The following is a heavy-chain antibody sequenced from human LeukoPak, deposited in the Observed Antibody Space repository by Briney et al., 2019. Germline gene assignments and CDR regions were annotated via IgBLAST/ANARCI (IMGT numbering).Heavy chain of an antibody. CDR2: IRFDGSEK. V-gene: IGHV3-30*02. CDR3: ARDVQLTPFHY. J-gene: IGHJ4*02. CDR1: GFIFSSHG. Sequence: GGSLRLSCVASGFIFSSHGMHWVRQAPGKGLEWVAFIRFDGSEKYYADSVKGQFTISRDNSKNTLYLQMNSLRAEDTVVYHCARDVQLTPFHYWGQGTLVTVSS. D-gene: IGHD1-1*01.